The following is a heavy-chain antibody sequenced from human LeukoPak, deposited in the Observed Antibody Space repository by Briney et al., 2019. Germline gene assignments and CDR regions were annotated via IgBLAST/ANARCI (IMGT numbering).Heavy chain of an antibody. V-gene: IGHV4-39*07. CDR1: GGSISSSSYY. Sequence: SETLSLTCTVSGGSISSSSYYWGWICQPPGKGLEWIGSMYSSGSTYYNPSLKSRVTISVDTSKNQFSLKLSSVTAADTAVYYCARRCCSSTSCYSFDAFDIWGQGTMVTVSS. CDR3: ARRCCSSTSCYSFDAFDI. J-gene: IGHJ3*02. CDR2: MYSSGST. D-gene: IGHD2-2*02.